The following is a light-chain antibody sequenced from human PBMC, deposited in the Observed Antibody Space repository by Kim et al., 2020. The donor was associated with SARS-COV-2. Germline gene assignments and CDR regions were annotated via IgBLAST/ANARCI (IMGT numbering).Light chain of an antibody. CDR1: SLRSYY. CDR3: NSRYSHDNLV. V-gene: IGLV3-19*01. Sequence: SSELTQDPAVSVALGQTFRITCQGDSLRSYYATWYQQKPGQAPIVVIYGKNNRPSGIPDRFSGSSSGNTASLTITGTQAGDEADYYCNSRYSHDNLVFGG. J-gene: IGLJ2*01. CDR2: GKN.